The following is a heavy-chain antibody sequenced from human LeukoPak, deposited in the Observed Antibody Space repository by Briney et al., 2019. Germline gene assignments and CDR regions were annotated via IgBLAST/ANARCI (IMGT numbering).Heavy chain of an antibody. CDR3: ANLNTLPVDIDV. CDR2: ISYDGSQT. CDR1: GFTFSSYG. D-gene: IGHD4-23*01. J-gene: IGHJ6*02. Sequence: GESLRLACPASGFTFSSYGTQWVRQAPGKGLEWVAVISYDGSQTYYAASGKGRFTISRHNCKKPLYLQINCLRTDHTGVNDCANLNTLPVDIDVWGQGTTVTVSS. V-gene: IGHV3-30*18.